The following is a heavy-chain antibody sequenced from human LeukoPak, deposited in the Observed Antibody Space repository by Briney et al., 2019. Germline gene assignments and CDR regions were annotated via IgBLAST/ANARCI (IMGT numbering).Heavy chain of an antibody. Sequence: SETLSLTCTVSGGSISSGGYYWSWIRQHPGKGLEWIGYIYYSGSTYYNPSLKSRVTISVDTSKNQFSLKLSYVTAADTAVYYCARDYPDILTGMDVWGKGTTVTVSS. D-gene: IGHD3-9*01. CDR1: GGSISSGGYY. CDR2: IYYSGST. J-gene: IGHJ6*04. V-gene: IGHV4-31*03. CDR3: ARDYPDILTGMDV.